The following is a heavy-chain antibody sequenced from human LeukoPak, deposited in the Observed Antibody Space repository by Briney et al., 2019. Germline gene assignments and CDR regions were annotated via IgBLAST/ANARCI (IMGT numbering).Heavy chain of an antibody. CDR3: AKDGDASGWYDH. V-gene: IGHV3-9*01. J-gene: IGHJ5*02. CDR2: ISWNSDNI. CDR1: GFTFDDYA. Sequence: GGSLRLSCAASGFTFDDYAMHWVRQAPGKGLEWVSGISWNSDNIGYAGSVKGRFTISRDNAKNSLYLQMNSLRAEDTALYYCAKDGDASGWYDHWGQGTLVTVSS. D-gene: IGHD6-19*01.